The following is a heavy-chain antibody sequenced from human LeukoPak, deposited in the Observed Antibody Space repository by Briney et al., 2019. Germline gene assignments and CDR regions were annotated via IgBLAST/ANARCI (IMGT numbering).Heavy chain of an antibody. CDR3: AKDSGSWYYDSSGFYYFDY. D-gene: IGHD3-22*01. V-gene: IGHV3-73*01. CDR2: IRSKANSYAT. J-gene: IGHJ4*02. CDR1: GFTFSGSA. Sequence: PGGSLRLSCAASGFTFSGSAMHWVRQASGKGLEWVGRIRSKANSYATAYAASVKGRFTISRDDSKNTAYLQMNSLKTEDTAVYYCAKDSGSWYYDSSGFYYFDYWGQGTLVTVSS.